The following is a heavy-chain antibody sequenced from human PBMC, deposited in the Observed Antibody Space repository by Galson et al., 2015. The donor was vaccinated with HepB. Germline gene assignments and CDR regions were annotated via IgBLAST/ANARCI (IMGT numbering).Heavy chain of an antibody. CDR3: ARAGRVAVAADWYFDL. Sequence: LRLSCAASGFSFSSYVLHWVRQAPGKGLEWVAVISSDGSKKFYAGSVRGRFTISRDNSKNTLYLQMNSLRPGDTSVYYCARAGRVAVAADWYFDLWGRGTLVTVSS. D-gene: IGHD6-19*01. V-gene: IGHV3-30*04. CDR2: ISSDGSKK. J-gene: IGHJ2*01. CDR1: GFSFSSYV.